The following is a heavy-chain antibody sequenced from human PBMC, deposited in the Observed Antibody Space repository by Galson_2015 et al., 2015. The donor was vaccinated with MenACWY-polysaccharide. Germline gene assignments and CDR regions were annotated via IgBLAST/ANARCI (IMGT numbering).Heavy chain of an antibody. V-gene: IGHV3-23*01. CDR2: VSASGAVT. CDR1: GFTFSSYT. D-gene: IGHD1-14*01. Sequence: SLRLSCAASGFTFSSYTMSWVRQAPGKGLEWVSGVSASGAVTYYADSVKGRFTISRDNSKNTLYLQMNSLRAADTAVYYCANPGLSMRRTSDVDYWGQGTLVTVS. CDR3: ANPGLSMRRTSDVDY. J-gene: IGHJ4*02.